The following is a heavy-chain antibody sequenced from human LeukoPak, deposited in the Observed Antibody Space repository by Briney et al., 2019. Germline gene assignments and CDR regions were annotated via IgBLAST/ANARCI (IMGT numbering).Heavy chain of an antibody. D-gene: IGHD3/OR15-3a*01. CDR1: GFTFSSSG. J-gene: IGHJ4*02. V-gene: IGHV3-23*01. Sequence: GGSLRLCCAASGFTFSSSGMSWVRQAPEKGLEWLSVISGSGGSTYYADSVKGRFTISRDNSKNTLYLDMNSLRAEDTALYYCAKDLSSGTGRGFDYWGQGTLVSVSS. CDR3: AKDLSSGTGRGFDY. CDR2: ISGSGGST.